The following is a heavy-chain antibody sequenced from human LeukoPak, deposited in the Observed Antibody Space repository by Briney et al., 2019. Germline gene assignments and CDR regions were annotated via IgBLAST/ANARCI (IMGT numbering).Heavy chain of an antibody. CDR2: IYYSGST. V-gene: IGHV4-39*07. CDR1: GFTLSTYG. Sequence: GSLRLSCAASGFTLSTYGMSWVRQPPGKGLEWIGSIYYSGSTYYNPSLKSRVTISVDTSKNQFSLKLTSVTAADTALYYCAREGGYDFDGGSYRHGMDVWGQGTTVTVSS. J-gene: IGHJ6*02. D-gene: IGHD5-12*01. CDR3: AREGGYDFDGGSYRHGMDV.